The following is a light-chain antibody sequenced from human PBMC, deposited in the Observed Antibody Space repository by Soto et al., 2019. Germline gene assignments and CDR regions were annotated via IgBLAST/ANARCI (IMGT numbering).Light chain of an antibody. CDR1: SSDVGSYNL. J-gene: IGLJ2*01. V-gene: IGLV2-23*01. Sequence: QPVLTQPASVSGSPGQSITISCTGTSSDVGSYNLVSWYQQHPGKAPKLMIYEGSKRPSGVSYRFSGSKSGITASLTISGLQAEDEADYYCCLDVVFGGGTKLTVL. CDR3: CLDVV. CDR2: EGS.